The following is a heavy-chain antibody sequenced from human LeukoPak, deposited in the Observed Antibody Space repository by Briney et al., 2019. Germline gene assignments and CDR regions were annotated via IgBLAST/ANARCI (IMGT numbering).Heavy chain of an antibody. J-gene: IGHJ4*02. Sequence: ASVKVSCKASGYTFTSYGISWVRQAPGQGLEWMGWISAYNGNTNYAQKLQGRVTMTTDTSTSTAYMELRSLRSDDTAVYYCARMEGGLVVPAAILPFDYWGQGTLVTVSS. V-gene: IGHV1-18*01. CDR3: ARMEGGLVVPAAILPFDY. D-gene: IGHD2-2*01. CDR1: GYTFTSYG. CDR2: ISAYNGNT.